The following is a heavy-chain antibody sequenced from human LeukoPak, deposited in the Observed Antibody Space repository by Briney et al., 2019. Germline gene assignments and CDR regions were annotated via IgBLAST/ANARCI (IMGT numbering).Heavy chain of an antibody. CDR2: IYYSGST. D-gene: IGHD1-26*01. V-gene: IGHV4-59*01. J-gene: IGHJ4*02. Sequence: SETLSLTCTVSGGSISSYYWSWIRQPPGKGLEWIGYIYYSGSTNYNPSLKSRVTISVDTSKNQFSLKLSSVTAADTAVYYCARAYGSYYYYFDYWGQGTLVTVSS. CDR3: ARAYGSYYYYFDY. CDR1: GGSISSYY.